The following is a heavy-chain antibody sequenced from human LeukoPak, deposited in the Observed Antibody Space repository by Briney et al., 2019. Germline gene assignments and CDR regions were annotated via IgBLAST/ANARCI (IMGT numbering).Heavy chain of an antibody. D-gene: IGHD5-18*01. V-gene: IGHV3-30*18. CDR1: GFTFKDYW. CDR2: ISNDGSKK. CDR3: AKDRYSYAFEYSDS. Sequence: GGSLRLSCAASGFTFKDYWMHWVRQAPGKGLDWVAVISNDGSKKFYADSVKGRFTISRDNSKNTLSLQVSSLRTEDTAVYYCAKDRYSYAFEYSDSWGQGTLVTVSS. J-gene: IGHJ4*02.